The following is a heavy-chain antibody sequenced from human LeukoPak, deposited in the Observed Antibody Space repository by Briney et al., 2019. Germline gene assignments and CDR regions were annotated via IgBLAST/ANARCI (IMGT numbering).Heavy chain of an antibody. CDR3: ARFHISTGSFDF. V-gene: IGHV4-61*01. D-gene: IGHD3-9*01. J-gene: IGHJ4*02. Sequence: SGTLCLTCAASGFTFSSDSYSWNWLGPPPGKELEWIRNMVGRANYNYNTSLKSRVTISVDSSKNQFSLNLSSVTAADTAVYYCARFHISTGSFDFWGQGTLVTVSS. CDR1: GFTFSSDSYS. CDR2: MVGRANY.